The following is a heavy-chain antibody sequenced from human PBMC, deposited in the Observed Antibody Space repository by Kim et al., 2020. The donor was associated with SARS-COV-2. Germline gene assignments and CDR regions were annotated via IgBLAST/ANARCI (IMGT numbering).Heavy chain of an antibody. D-gene: IGHD6-19*01. V-gene: IGHV1-69*13. Sequence: SVKVSCKASGGTFSSYAISWVRQAPGQGLEWMGGIIPIFGTANYAQKFQGRVTITADESTSTAYMELSSLRSEDTAVYYCARARGDQWPPTHPRMDVWGQGTTVTVSS. J-gene: IGHJ6*02. CDR3: ARARGDQWPPTHPRMDV. CDR2: IIPIFGTA. CDR1: GGTFSSYA.